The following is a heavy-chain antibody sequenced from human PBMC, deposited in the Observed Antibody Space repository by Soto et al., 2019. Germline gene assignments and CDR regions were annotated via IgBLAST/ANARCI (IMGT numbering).Heavy chain of an antibody. CDR3: ARLRGVVAASHIGWFDP. Sequence: ASVKVSCKASGYTFTSYGISWVRQAPGQGLEWMGWISAYNGNTNYAQKLQGRVTMTTDTSTSTAYMELRSLRSDDTAVYYCARLRGVVAASHIGWFDPWGQGTLVTVAS. CDR2: ISAYNGNT. J-gene: IGHJ5*02. CDR1: GYTFTSYG. D-gene: IGHD2-15*01. V-gene: IGHV1-18*01.